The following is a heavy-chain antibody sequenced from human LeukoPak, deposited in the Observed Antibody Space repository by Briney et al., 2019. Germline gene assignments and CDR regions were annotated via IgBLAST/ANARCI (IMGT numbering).Heavy chain of an antibody. V-gene: IGHV3-23*01. D-gene: IGHD4-17*01. CDR2: ISGSGGST. J-gene: IGHJ4*02. CDR1: GFTFSSYA. CDR3: GPRSWDAGYGDYVADY. Sequence: GGSLRLPCAASGFTFSSYAMSWVRQAPGKGLEWVSAISGSGGSTYYADSVKGRFTISRDNSKNTLYLQMNSLRAEDTAVYYCGPRSWDAGYGDYVADYWGQGTLVTVSS.